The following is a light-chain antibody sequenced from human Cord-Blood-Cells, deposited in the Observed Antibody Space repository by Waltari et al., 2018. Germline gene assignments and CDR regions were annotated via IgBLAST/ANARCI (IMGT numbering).Light chain of an antibody. CDR1: QDISNY. CDR2: DAS. CDR3: QQYDNLPIT. V-gene: IGKV1-33*01. J-gene: IGKJ5*01. Sequence: DIQMTQSPSSLPASVGDRITITCQASQDISNYLNWYLQKPGKAPKPLIYDASNLETGVPSRFSGSGSGTDFTFTISSLQPEDIATYYCQQYDNLPITFGQGTRLEIK.